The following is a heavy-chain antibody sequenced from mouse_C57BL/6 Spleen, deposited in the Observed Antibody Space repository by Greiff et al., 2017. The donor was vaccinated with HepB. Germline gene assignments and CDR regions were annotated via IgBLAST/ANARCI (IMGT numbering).Heavy chain of an antibody. D-gene: IGHD1-1*01. Sequence: VQLQQSGPELVKPGASVKISCKASGYAFSSSWMNWVKQRPGKGLEWIGRIYPGDGETNYNGKFKGKATLTADKSASTAYMQLSSVTSEDSAVYFCAGSGYGSSYGYAMDYWGQGTSVTVSS. CDR2: IYPGDGET. V-gene: IGHV1-82*01. J-gene: IGHJ4*01. CDR1: GYAFSSSW. CDR3: AGSGYGSSYGYAMDY.